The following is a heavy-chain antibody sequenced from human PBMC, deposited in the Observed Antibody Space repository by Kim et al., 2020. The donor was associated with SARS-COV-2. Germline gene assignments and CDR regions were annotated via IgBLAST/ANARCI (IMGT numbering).Heavy chain of an antibody. Sequence: GGSLRLSCAASGFTFSDYYMSWIRQAPGKGLEWVSYISSSGSTIYYADSVKGRFTISRDNAKNSLYLQMNSLRAEDTAVYYCARPLRGIAAAGTIDWFDPWGQGTLVTVSS. CDR3: ARPLRGIAAAGTIDWFDP. V-gene: IGHV3-11*01. J-gene: IGHJ5*02. CDR2: ISSSGSTI. CDR1: GFTFSDYY. D-gene: IGHD6-13*01.